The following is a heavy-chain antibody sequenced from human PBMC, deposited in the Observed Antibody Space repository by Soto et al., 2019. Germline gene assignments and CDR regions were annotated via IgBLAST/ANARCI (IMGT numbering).Heavy chain of an antibody. CDR1: GFTFSSYG. Sequence: GESLKISCAASGFTFSSYGMHWVRQAPGKGLEWVAVISYDGSNKYYADSVKGRFTISRDNSKNTLYLQMNSLRAEDTAVYYCAKDRGSSLGFPYYYYYYGMDVWGQGTTVTVSS. CDR2: ISYDGSNK. CDR3: AKDRGSSLGFPYYYYYYGMDV. J-gene: IGHJ6*02. D-gene: IGHD6-6*01. V-gene: IGHV3-30*18.